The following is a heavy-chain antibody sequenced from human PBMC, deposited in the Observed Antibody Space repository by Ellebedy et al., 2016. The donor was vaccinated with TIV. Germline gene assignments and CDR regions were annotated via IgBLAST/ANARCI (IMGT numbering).Heavy chain of an antibody. J-gene: IGHJ6*01. CDR2: FSHSGTT. CDR1: RGSFSGHY. V-gene: IGHV4-34*01. D-gene: IGHD6-6*01. Sequence: SETLSLXXAVFRGSFSGHYWNWVRQAPGKGLEWIGEFSHSGTTNYNPSLKSRVTMSVDSSKRQVSLKLSSVTAADTGLYYCAVRSSYFYGLDVWGQGTTVAVSS. CDR3: AVRSSYFYGLDV.